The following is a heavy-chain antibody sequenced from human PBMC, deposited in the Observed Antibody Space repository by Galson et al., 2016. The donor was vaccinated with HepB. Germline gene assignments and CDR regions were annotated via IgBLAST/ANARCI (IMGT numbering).Heavy chain of an antibody. Sequence: SLRLSCAASGFTFIDYAMTWVRQAPGKGLQWVSTSGSGGNTYYADSVKGRFTISRDNSKDTLYLQVDSLRAEDTAVYYCARVIRFCSDGMCYSDAFDIWGQGTMVTVSS. CDR2: SGSGGNT. D-gene: IGHD2-15*01. J-gene: IGHJ3*02. CDR1: GFTFIDYA. V-gene: IGHV3-23*01. CDR3: ARVIRFCSDGMCYSDAFDI.